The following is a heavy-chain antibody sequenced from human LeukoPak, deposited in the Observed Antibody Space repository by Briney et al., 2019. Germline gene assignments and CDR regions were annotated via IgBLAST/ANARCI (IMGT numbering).Heavy chain of an antibody. CDR1: GYTFTNYG. CDR3: ARSGVGYFYDNTGYYPLDY. V-gene: IGHV1-18*01. CDR2: ISAYTGNT. J-gene: IGHJ4*02. Sequence: ASVKVSCKASGYTFTNYGISWVRQAPGQGLEWMGWISAYTGNTNYAQNFQGRVTMTTDTSTSTAYVELRSLRSDDTAVYYCARSGVGYFYDNTGYYPLDYWGQGTLVTVSS. D-gene: IGHD3-22*01.